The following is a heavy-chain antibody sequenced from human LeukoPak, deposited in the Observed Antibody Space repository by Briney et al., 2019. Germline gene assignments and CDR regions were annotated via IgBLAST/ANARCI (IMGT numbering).Heavy chain of an antibody. Sequence: GGSLRLSCAASGFTFSSYAMHWVRQAPGKGLEYVSAISSNGGSTYYANSVKGRFTISRDNSKNTLYLQMGSLRAEDTAVYYCAKGGGYYYDSSGYYHDAFDIWGQGTMVTVSS. V-gene: IGHV3-64*01. CDR1: GFTFSSYA. CDR3: AKGGGYYYDSSGYYHDAFDI. CDR2: ISSNGGST. D-gene: IGHD3-22*01. J-gene: IGHJ3*02.